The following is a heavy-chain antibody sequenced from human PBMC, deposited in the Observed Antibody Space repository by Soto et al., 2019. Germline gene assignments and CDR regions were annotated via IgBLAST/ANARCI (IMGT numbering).Heavy chain of an antibody. D-gene: IGHD3-9*01. J-gene: IGHJ6*02. Sequence: ASVKVSCKASGYTFTSYAMHWVRQAPGQRLEWMGWINAGNGNTKYSQKFQGRVTITRDTSASTAYMELSSLRSEDTAVYYCAREEGMDYDILTGYYPTKYYYYGMDVWGQGTTVTVSS. CDR1: GYTFTSYA. CDR2: INAGNGNT. V-gene: IGHV1-3*01. CDR3: AREEGMDYDILTGYYPTKYYYYGMDV.